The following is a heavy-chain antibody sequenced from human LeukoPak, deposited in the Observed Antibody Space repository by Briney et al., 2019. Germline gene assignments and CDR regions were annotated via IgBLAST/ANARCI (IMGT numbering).Heavy chain of an antibody. V-gene: IGHV4-59*08. CDR3: ARHRGSGWYVHY. D-gene: IGHD6-19*01. J-gene: IGHJ4*02. Sequence: SETLSLTCTVSGGSISSYYWSWIRQPPGKGLEWIGYIYYSGSTNYNPSLKSRVTISVDTSKNQFSLKLSSVTAADTAVYYCARHRGSGWYVHYWGQGTLVTVSS. CDR2: IYYSGST. CDR1: GGSISSYY.